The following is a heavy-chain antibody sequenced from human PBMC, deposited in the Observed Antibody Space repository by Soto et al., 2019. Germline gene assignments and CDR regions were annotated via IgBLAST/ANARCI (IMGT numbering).Heavy chain of an antibody. D-gene: IGHD3-22*01. CDR1: GGTFSSYT. V-gene: IGHV1-69*02. Sequence: QVQLVQSGAEVKKPGSSVKVSCKASGGTFSSYTIGWVRQAPGQGLEWMGRIIPILGIANYAQKFQGRVTITADKSTSTAYMELSSLRSEDTAVYYCARVSLDSSGYYHFDYWGQGTLVTVSS. CDR2: IIPILGIA. CDR3: ARVSLDSSGYYHFDY. J-gene: IGHJ4*02.